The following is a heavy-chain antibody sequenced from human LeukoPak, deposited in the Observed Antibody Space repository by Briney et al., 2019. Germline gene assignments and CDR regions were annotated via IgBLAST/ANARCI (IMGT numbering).Heavy chain of an antibody. V-gene: IGHV2-5*02. CDR3: AHKSDFDWLFEENWFDP. Sequence: SGPTLVHPTQTLTLTCTFSGFSLSTSGVGVGWIRQPPGKALEWLALIYWDDDKRYNPSLKSRLTITKDTSKNQVVLTMTNVGPVDTATYYCAHKSDFDWLFEENWFDPWGQGTLVTVSS. CDR1: GFSLSTSGVG. D-gene: IGHD3-9*01. J-gene: IGHJ5*02. CDR2: IYWDDDK.